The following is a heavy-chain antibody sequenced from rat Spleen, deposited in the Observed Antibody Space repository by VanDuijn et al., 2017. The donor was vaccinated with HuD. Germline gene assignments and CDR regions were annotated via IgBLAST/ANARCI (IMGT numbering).Heavy chain of an antibody. J-gene: IGHJ2*01. CDR1: GFSLISNS. CDR2: IWGDGST. D-gene: IGHD1-2*01. V-gene: IGHV2-1*01. CDR3: AREPYTTYISLDY. Sequence: QVQLKESGPGLVQPSQTLSLICTVSGFSLISNSVHWVRQPPGKGLEWMGGIWGDGSTDYNSALKSRLSISRDTSKSQVFLTMNSLQSEDTATYYCAREPYTTYISLDYWGQGVMVTVSS.